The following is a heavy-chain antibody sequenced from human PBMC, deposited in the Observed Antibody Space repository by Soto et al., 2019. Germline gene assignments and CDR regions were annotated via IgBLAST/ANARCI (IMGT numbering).Heavy chain of an antibody. V-gene: IGHV1-18*01. CDR3: ARDYRDWYYYYGMDV. CDR1: GYTFTNYG. J-gene: IGHJ6*02. Sequence: QVQLVQSGAEVKKPGASVMVSCKASGYTFTNYGVSWVRQAPGRGLEWMGWISGYKVNTNYAQKFHGRVNMTTDTSTSTAYMELRRLRHDDTAVYYCARDYRDWYYYYGMDVWGQGTTVTVSS. CDR2: ISGYKVNT. D-gene: IGHD3-16*02.